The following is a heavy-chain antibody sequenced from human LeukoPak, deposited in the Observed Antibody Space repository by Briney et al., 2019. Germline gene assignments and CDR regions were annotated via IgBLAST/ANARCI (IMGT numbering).Heavy chain of an antibody. V-gene: IGHV4-61*02. CDR1: GGSISSGSYY. Sequence: SQTLSLTCTVSGGSISSGSYYWSWIRQPAGKGLEWIGRIYTSGSTNYNPSLKSRVTISVDTSRNQFSLKLSSVTAADTAVYYCAGTGENWNDYWFDPWGQGTLVTVSS. J-gene: IGHJ5*02. CDR3: AGTGENWNDYWFDP. CDR2: IYTSGST. D-gene: IGHD1-1*01.